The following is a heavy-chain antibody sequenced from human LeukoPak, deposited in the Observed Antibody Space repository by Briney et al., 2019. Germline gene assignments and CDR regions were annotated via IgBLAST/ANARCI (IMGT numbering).Heavy chain of an antibody. V-gene: IGHV6-1*01. CDR1: GDSVSSNSAA. J-gene: IGHJ4*02. CDR3: ARVSGGSGSYYNAFDY. CDR2: TYYRSKWYN. D-gene: IGHD3-10*01. Sequence: SQTLSLTCAISGDSVSSNSAAWNWLGQSPSRGLEWLGRTYYRSKWYNDYAVSVKSRITINPDTSKNQFSLQLNSVTPEDTAVYYCARVSGGSGSYYNAFDYWGQGTLVTVSS.